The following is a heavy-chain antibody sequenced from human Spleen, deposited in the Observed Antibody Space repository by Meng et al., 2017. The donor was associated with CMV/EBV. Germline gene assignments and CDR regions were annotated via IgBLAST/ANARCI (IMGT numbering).Heavy chain of an antibody. Sequence: LTGAGPTPAKPTQTHTLTYTFSGFSLCTARVGVACIRQPPGKALEWLALIYWDDDKRYRPSLKNRLTITKDTSKNQVVLTMTNMDPVDTATYYCARYTVGRFDPWGQGTLVTVSS. CDR1: GFSLCTARVG. J-gene: IGHJ5*02. CDR3: ARYTVGRFDP. CDR2: IYWDDDK. D-gene: IGHD2-2*02. V-gene: IGHV2-5*02.